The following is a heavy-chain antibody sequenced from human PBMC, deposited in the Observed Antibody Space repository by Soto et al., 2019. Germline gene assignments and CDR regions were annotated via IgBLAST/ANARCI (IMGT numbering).Heavy chain of an antibody. CDR2: ISAYNGNT. J-gene: IGHJ5*02. D-gene: IGHD3-22*01. CDR3: ARSYYSSGYYYYHNWFDP. V-gene: IGHV1-18*01. CDR1: GYTFTSYG. Sequence: QVQLVQSGAEVKKPGASVKVSCKASGYTFTSYGISWVRQAPGQGLEWMGWISAYNGNTNYAQKLQGRVTMTTDTSTSKAYMELRSRRSDDTAVYYCARSYYSSGYYYYHNWFDPWGQGTLVTVSS.